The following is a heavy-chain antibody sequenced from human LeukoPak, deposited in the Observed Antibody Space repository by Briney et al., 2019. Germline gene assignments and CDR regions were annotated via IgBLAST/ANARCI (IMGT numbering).Heavy chain of an antibody. Sequence: SETLSLTCTVSGGSISSGGYYWSWIRQHPGKGLEWIGYIYYSGSTDYNPSLKSRVVISIDTSKTQFSLRLRSVTAADTAVYYCARENDRYGRIDYWGQGTQVTVSS. CDR2: IYYSGST. CDR3: ARENDRYGRIDY. V-gene: IGHV4-61*08. J-gene: IGHJ4*02. D-gene: IGHD5-18*01. CDR1: GGSISSGGYY.